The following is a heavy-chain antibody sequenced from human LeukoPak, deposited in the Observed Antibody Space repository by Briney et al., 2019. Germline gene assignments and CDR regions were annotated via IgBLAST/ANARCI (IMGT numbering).Heavy chain of an antibody. J-gene: IGHJ4*02. D-gene: IGHD4-17*01. Sequence: PGGSLRLSCAASGFTFSSYGMHWVRQAPGKGLEWVAFIRYDGSNKYYADSVKGRFTISRDNSKNTLYLQMNSLRAEDTAVYYCAGWDPLTNYGDYGGTVDYWGQGTLVTVSS. CDR2: IRYDGSNK. V-gene: IGHV3-30*02. CDR3: AGWDPLTNYGDYGGTVDY. CDR1: GFTFSSYG.